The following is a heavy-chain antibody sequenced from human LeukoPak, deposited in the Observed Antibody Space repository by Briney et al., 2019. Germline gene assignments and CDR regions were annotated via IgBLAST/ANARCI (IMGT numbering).Heavy chain of an antibody. Sequence: GGSLRLSCAASGFTFSSYGMHWVRQAPGKGLEWVAFIRYDGSNKYYADSVKGRFTISRDNSKNTLYLQMNSLRAEDTAVYYCARRHTAMDAFDPWGQGTLVTVSS. J-gene: IGHJ5*02. V-gene: IGHV3-30*02. CDR2: IRYDGSNK. CDR3: ARRHTAMDAFDP. CDR1: GFTFSSYG. D-gene: IGHD5-18*01.